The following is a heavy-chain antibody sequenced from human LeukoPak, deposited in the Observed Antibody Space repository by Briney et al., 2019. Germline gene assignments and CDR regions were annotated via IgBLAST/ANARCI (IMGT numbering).Heavy chain of an antibody. CDR1: GGSFSGYY. Sequence: SETLSLTCAVYGGSFSGYYWSWIRQPPGKGLEWIGKINHSGSTNYNPSLKSRVTISVDTSKNQFSLKLSSVTAADTAVYYCASGQSGYSYGLFDYWGQGTLVTVSS. D-gene: IGHD5-18*01. CDR2: INHSGST. V-gene: IGHV4-34*01. CDR3: ASGQSGYSYGLFDY. J-gene: IGHJ4*02.